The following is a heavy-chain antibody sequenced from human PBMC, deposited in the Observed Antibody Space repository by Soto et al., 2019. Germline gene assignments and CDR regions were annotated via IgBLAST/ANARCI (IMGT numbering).Heavy chain of an antibody. V-gene: IGHV3-23*01. J-gene: IGHJ4*02. CDR3: AKDRSGVARPDSYHPCDY. D-gene: IGHD6-6*01. CDR2: ISGSGGST. Sequence: ESGGGLVQPGGSLRLSCAASGLTFSSYARSWLRQAPGTGLAPVLAISGSGGSTYYADALNGRFTISIDNSKNKLYLQMHSLRAEDTAVYYCAKDRSGVARPDSYHPCDYWGQGTLVTVSS. CDR1: GLTFSSYA.